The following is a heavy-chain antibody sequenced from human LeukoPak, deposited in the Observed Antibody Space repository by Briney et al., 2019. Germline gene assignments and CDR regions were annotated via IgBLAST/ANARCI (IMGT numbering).Heavy chain of an antibody. J-gene: IGHJ4*02. CDR2: INHSGST. V-gene: IGHV4-34*01. D-gene: IGHD1-14*01. CDR3: ARRNGQAIDY. Sequence: SETLSLTCAVYGGSFSGYYWSWIRQPPGKGLEWIGEINHSGSTNYNPSLKSRVTISVGTSKNQFSLKLTSVTAADTAVYYCARRNGQAIDYWGQGTLVTVSS. CDR1: GGSFSGYY.